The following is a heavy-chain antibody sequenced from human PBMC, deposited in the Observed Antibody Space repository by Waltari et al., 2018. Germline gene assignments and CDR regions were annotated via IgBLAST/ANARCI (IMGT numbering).Heavy chain of an antibody. V-gene: IGHV3-53*01. D-gene: IGHD3-9*01. CDR2: IHGAGNT. Sequence: EVQLVESGGGLIQPGGSLRLSCIASGFTVSSNYMSWVRQAPGKGPEGVSVIHGAGNTYSADAVKGRFTISRDTSKNTLYLQMSALRAEDTAVYYCSNSRLNRPDDWYYFDYWGQGTLVTVSS. CDR3: SNSRLNRPDDWYYFDY. CDR1: GFTVSSNY. J-gene: IGHJ4*02.